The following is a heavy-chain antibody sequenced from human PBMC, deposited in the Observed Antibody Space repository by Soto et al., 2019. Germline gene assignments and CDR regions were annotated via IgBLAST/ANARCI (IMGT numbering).Heavy chain of an antibody. D-gene: IGHD3-3*01. J-gene: IGHJ4*02. V-gene: IGHV3-21*01. CDR3: ARGQDFWSGYYPLFDY. CDR1: GFTFSSYS. Sequence: VQLVESGGGLVKPGGSLRLSCAASGFTFSSYSMNWVRQAPGKGLEWVSSISSSSSYIYYADSVKGRFTISRDNAKNSLYLQMNSLRAEDTAVYYCARGQDFWSGYYPLFDYWGQGTLVTVSS. CDR2: ISSSSSYI.